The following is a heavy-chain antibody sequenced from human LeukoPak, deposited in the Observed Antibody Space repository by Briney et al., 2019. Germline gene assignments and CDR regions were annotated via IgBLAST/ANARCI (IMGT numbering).Heavy chain of an antibody. CDR2: ISSSSNYI. CDR1: GFTFSSYA. V-gene: IGHV3-21*01. D-gene: IGHD5-18*01. J-gene: IGHJ4*02. CDR3: ARERGYSYGYSDY. Sequence: KPGGSLRLSCAASGFTFSSYAMSWVRQAPGKGLEWVSSISSSSNYIYYADSVKGRFTISRDNAKNSLYLQMNSLRAEDTAVYYCARERGYSYGYSDYWGQGTLVTVSS.